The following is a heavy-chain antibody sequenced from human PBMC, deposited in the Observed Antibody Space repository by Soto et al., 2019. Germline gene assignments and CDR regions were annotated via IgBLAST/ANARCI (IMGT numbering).Heavy chain of an antibody. CDR3: ARAVAGTSAYYYHFYYMDV. Sequence: QVQLVESGGGLVKPGGSLRLSCAASGFTFSDYYMSWIRQAPGKGLEWVSYISSSGSTIYYADSVKGRFTISRDNAKNSLYLQRNSLRAEDTAVYYCARAVAGTSAYYYHFYYMDVWGKGTTVTVSS. CDR1: GFTFSDYY. V-gene: IGHV3-11*01. D-gene: IGHD6-19*01. CDR2: ISSSGSTI. J-gene: IGHJ6*03.